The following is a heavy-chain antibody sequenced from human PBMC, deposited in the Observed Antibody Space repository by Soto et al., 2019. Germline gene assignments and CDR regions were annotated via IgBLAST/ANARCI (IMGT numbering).Heavy chain of an antibody. J-gene: IGHJ4*02. Sequence: EVQLVESGGGVVQPGGSLRLSCAASGFSFNTWMHWVRQAPGKGLVWLSRINSAGSSTTYADSVEGRFFVSRDNAKNTLYLQITSLTADDTAVYYCTRGASGYGNFDYWGQGVLISVSS. CDR2: INSAGSST. D-gene: IGHD5-12*01. CDR3: TRGASGYGNFDY. CDR1: GFSFNTW. V-gene: IGHV3-74*01.